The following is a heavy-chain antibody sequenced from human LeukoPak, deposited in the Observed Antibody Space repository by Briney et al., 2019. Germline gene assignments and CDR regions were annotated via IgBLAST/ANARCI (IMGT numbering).Heavy chain of an antibody. D-gene: IGHD2-2*01. Sequence: GGSLRLSCAASGFTFSSYAMNWVRQAPGKGLEWVSGISSSGGSTSYADSVKGRFTISRDNSKNTLYLQMNSLRAEDTAVYYCARGGATYAYFDYWGQGTLVTVSS. CDR2: ISSSGGST. J-gene: IGHJ4*02. V-gene: IGHV3-23*01. CDR1: GFTFSSYA. CDR3: ARGGATYAYFDY.